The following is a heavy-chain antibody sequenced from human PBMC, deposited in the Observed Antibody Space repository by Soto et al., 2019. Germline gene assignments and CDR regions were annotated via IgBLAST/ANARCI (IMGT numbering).Heavy chain of an antibody. Sequence: SETLSLTCTVSGGSISSSSYYWGWIRQPPGKGLEWIGSIYYSGSTYYNPSLKSRVTISVDTSKNQFSLKLSSVTAADTAVYYCARLGAFYSSSWNYYYYGMDVWGQGTTVTVSS. CDR1: GGSISSSSYY. V-gene: IGHV4-39*01. CDR3: ARLGAFYSSSWNYYYYGMDV. D-gene: IGHD6-13*01. J-gene: IGHJ6*02. CDR2: IYYSGST.